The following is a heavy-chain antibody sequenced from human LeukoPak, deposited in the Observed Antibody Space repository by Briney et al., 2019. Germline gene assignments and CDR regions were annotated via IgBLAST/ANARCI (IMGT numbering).Heavy chain of an antibody. V-gene: IGHV4-39*07. CDR1: GGSISSSSYY. D-gene: IGHD1-26*01. CDR3: ARDPSGANDY. CDR2: IYYSGST. J-gene: IGHJ4*02. Sequence: SETLSLTCTVSGGSISSSSYYWGWIRQPPGKGLEWIGRIYYSGSTYYNPSLKSRVTISVDTAKNQFSLKLSSVTAADTAVYYCARDPSGANDYWGQGTLVTVSS.